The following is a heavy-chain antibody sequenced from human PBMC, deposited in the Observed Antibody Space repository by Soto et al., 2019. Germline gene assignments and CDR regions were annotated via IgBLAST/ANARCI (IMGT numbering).Heavy chain of an antibody. V-gene: IGHV3-33*01. CDR2: IWYDGSNK. J-gene: IGHJ4*02. CDR1: GFTFSSYG. CDR3: ARERVLGIAAAGMDY. Sequence: QVQLVESGGGVVQPGRSLRLSCAASGFTFSSYGMHWVRHAPGKGLEWVAVIWYDGSNKYYADSVKGRFTISRDNSKNTLYLQMNSLRDEDTAVYYWARERVLGIAAAGMDYWGQGTLVTVSS. D-gene: IGHD6-13*01.